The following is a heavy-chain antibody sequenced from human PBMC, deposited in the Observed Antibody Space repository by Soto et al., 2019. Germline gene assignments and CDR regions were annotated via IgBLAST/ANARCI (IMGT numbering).Heavy chain of an antibody. CDR3: ARDASYGLQCYFVS. CDR2: IIPISSTT. D-gene: IGHD3-16*01. V-gene: IGHV1-69*01. CDR1: GGPFSNYG. Sequence: QVQLVQSGAAVKNPGSSVRVSCKVSGGPFSNYGLSWVRQAPGQGLEWMGGIIPISSTTYATQTFRGRVAFSADQSTSTAYMELHSLTSKDTAVYYCARDASYGLQCYFVSWGQGTLVTVSS. J-gene: IGHJ4*02.